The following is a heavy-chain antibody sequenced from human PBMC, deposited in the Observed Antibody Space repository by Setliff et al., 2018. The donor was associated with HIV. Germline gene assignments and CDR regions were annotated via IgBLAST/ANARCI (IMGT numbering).Heavy chain of an antibody. CDR2: IYYSGST. CDR1: GGSISSYY. J-gene: IGHJ4*02. Sequence: SETLSLTCTVSGGSISSYYWSWIRQPPGKGLEWIGYIYYSGSTNYNPSLKSRVTMSVGTSKNQFSLKLSSVTAADTAVYYCARCYYNFWSGYPLDYMDVWGQGTLVTVSS. D-gene: IGHD3-3*01. CDR3: ARCYYNFWSGYPLDYMDV. V-gene: IGHV4-59*08.